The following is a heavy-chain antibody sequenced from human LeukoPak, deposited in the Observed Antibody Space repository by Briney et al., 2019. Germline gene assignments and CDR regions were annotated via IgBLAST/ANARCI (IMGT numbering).Heavy chain of an antibody. J-gene: IGHJ4*02. CDR1: GGSFSGYY. CDR2: INHSGST. V-gene: IGHV4-34*01. Sequence: SETLSLTCAVYGGSFSGYYGSWIRQPPGKGLEWIGEINHSGSTNYNPSLKRRVTISVDTSKIQFSLKLCSVAAADTAVYYCGRVGILTGYYRFFDYWGQGTLVTVSS. D-gene: IGHD3-9*01. CDR3: GRVGILTGYYRFFDY.